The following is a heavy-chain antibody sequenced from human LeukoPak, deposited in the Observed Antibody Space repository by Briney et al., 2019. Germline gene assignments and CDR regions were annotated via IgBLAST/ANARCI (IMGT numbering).Heavy chain of an antibody. V-gene: IGHV3-23*01. Sequence: PGGSLRLSCAASGFTFSSYGMIWVRQAPGKGLEWVSGISGSGGSTYLADSVKGRFTISRDNSKNTLYLQMNSLRAEDTAIYYCAKEYTGTFSPFPSYFDNWGQGTLVTVPS. CDR2: ISGSGGST. CDR3: AKEYTGTFSPFPSYFDN. CDR1: GFTFSSYG. D-gene: IGHD1-26*01. J-gene: IGHJ4*02.